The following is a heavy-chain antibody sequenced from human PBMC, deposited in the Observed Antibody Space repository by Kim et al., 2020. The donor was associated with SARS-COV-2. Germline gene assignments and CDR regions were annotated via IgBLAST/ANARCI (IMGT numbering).Heavy chain of an antibody. D-gene: IGHD5-18*01. CDR2: IYYSGIT. CDR3: ARTGGYSYGLYYYGMVV. Sequence: SETLSLTCTVSGGSISSSSYYWGWIRQPPGKGLEWIGSIYYSGITYYNPSLKSRVTISVDTSKNQFSLKLSSVTAADTAVYYCARTGGYSYGLYYYGMVVWGQGTTVTVSS. CDR1: GGSISSSSYY. V-gene: IGHV4-39*01. J-gene: IGHJ6*02.